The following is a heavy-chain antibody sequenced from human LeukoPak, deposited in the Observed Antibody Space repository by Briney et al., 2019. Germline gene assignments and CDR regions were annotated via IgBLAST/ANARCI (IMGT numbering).Heavy chain of an antibody. CDR2: ISAYNGNT. J-gene: IGHJ4*02. CDR3: ARAARNLDRGSYALGY. D-gene: IGHD1-26*01. Sequence: ASVKVSCKASGYTFTSYGISWVRQAPGQGLEWMGWISAYNGNTNYAQKLQGRVTMTTDTSTSTAYMELRSLRSDDTAAYYCARAARNLDRGSYALGYWGQGTLVTVSS. V-gene: IGHV1-18*01. CDR1: GYTFTSYG.